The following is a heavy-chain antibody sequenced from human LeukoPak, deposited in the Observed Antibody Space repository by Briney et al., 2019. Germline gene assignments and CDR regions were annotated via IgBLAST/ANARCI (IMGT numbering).Heavy chain of an antibody. D-gene: IGHD4-17*01. CDR3: ARDYGDY. V-gene: IGHV3-7*01. CDR1: GFTFTNYW. CDR2: INQDGSEK. J-gene: IGHJ4*02. Sequence: GALRLSCAAFGFTFTNYWMSWVRQAPGKGLEWVANINQDGSEKYYVDSVKGRFTISRDNAKNSLYLQMNSLRAEDTAVYYCARDYGDYWGQGTLVTVSS.